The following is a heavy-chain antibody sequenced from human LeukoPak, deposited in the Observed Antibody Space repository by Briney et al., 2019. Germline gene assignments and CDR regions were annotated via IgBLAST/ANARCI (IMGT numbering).Heavy chain of an antibody. CDR1: GFTFSDYY. Sequence: GGSLRLSCAASGFTFSDYYMSWIRQAPGKGLEWVSYITNSGSTIYYADSVKGRFTISRDNAKNSLYLQMNSLRAEDTAVYYCAKGDIVVVPAVPDYWGQGTLVTVSS. V-gene: IGHV3-11*01. CDR3: AKGDIVVVPAVPDY. D-gene: IGHD2-2*01. J-gene: IGHJ4*02. CDR2: ITNSGSTI.